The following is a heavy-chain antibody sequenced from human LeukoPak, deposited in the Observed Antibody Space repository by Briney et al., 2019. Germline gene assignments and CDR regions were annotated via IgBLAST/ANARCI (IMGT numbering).Heavy chain of an antibody. V-gene: IGHV3-23*01. D-gene: IGHD1-26*01. Sequence: GGSLRLSCAASGFTFSNYAMTWFRQAPGKGLEWVSAINAGGGSTYYADSVKGRFTISRDNSKSTLYLQMNSLRADDTAVFYCAKLVGGRIDYWGQGTLVTVSS. J-gene: IGHJ4*02. CDR3: AKLVGGRIDY. CDR2: INAGGGST. CDR1: GFTFSNYA.